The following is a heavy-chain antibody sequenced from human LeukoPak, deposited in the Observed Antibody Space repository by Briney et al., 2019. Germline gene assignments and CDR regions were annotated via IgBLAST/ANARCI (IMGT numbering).Heavy chain of an antibody. V-gene: IGHV4-59*01. Sequence: SETLSLTCTVSSGSISSYYWSWIRQPPGKGLEWIGYIYYSGSTSYNPSLKGRVTISVDTSKNQFSLKLSSVTAADTAVYYCARVTRNYYYYMDVWGKGTTVTVSS. D-gene: IGHD2-21*02. J-gene: IGHJ6*03. CDR1: SGSISSYY. CDR2: IYYSGST. CDR3: ARVTRNYYYYMDV.